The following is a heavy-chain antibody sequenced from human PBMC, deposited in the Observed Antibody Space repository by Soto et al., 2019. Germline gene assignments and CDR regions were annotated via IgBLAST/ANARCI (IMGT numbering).Heavy chain of an antibody. J-gene: IGHJ4*02. V-gene: IGHV3-30*18. D-gene: IGHD2-21*01. CDR1: GFTLSNIG. Sequence: QVQLVESGGGVVQPGTSLRLACAASGFTLSNIGMQWVRQAPGKGLEWVAVISAGGNTKYYADSVKGRFTISRDNSKNTLILQMNSLMTEDTAVYYCEKESGGERYAAYFDLLGQGTLVTVSA. CDR3: EKESGGERYAAYFDL. CDR2: ISAGGNTK.